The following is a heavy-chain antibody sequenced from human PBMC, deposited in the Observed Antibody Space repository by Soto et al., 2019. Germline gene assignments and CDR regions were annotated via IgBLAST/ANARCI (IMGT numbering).Heavy chain of an antibody. CDR1: GFSLTTNGVG. Sequence: SGPTLVNPTQTLTLTCTFSGFSLTTNGVGVGWIRQSPGKALEWLAVIYWDDDKRYSPSLKSRLSITKDTSKNQVVLIMTNMDPVDTATYYCAHRAYSSSRGYFQHWGQGTLVTVSS. V-gene: IGHV2-5*02. D-gene: IGHD6-13*01. J-gene: IGHJ1*01. CDR3: AHRAYSSSRGYFQH. CDR2: IYWDDDK.